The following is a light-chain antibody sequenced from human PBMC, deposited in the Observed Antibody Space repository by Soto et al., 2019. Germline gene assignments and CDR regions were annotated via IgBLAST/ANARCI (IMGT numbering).Light chain of an antibody. CDR1: QSISSW. V-gene: IGKV1-5*03. Sequence: DIQMTQSPSTLSASVGDRVTITCRASQSISSWLAWYQQKPGKAPKLLIYKASSLESGVPSRFSRSGSGTEFTLTISSLQPDDFATYYCQQYNSYRTFGPGTKVDIK. J-gene: IGKJ1*01. CDR3: QQYNSYRT. CDR2: KAS.